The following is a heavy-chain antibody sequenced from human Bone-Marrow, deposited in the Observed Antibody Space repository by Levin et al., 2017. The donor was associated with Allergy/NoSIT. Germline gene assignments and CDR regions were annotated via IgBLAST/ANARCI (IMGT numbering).Heavy chain of an antibody. V-gene: IGHV3-30*18. CDR2: ISYDGSNK. D-gene: IGHD2-2*01. CDR1: GFTFSSYG. CDR3: AKDRGYCSSTSCYYYGMDV. Sequence: GGSLRLSCAASGFTFSSYGMHWVRQAPGKGLEWVAVISYDGSNKYYADSVKGRFTISRDNSKNTLYLQMNSLRAEDTAVYYCAKDRGYCSSTSCYYYGMDVWGQGTTVTVSS. J-gene: IGHJ6*02.